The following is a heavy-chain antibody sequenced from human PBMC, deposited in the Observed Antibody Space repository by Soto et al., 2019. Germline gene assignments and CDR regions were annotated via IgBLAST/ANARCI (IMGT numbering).Heavy chain of an antibody. J-gene: IGHJ3*02. CDR2: IYHSGST. D-gene: IGHD4-4*01. CDR1: SGSISSSNW. CDR3: ARCDYSNDWDHAFDI. Sequence: SSETLSLTCAVSSGSISSSNWWSWVRQPPGKGLEWIGEIYHSGSTNYNPSLKSRVTISVDKSKNQFSLKLSSVTAADTAVYYCARCDYSNDWDHAFDIWGQGTMVTVSS. V-gene: IGHV4-4*02.